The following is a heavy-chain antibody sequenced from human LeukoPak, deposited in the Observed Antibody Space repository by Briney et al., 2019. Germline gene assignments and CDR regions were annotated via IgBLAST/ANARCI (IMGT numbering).Heavy chain of an antibody. CDR2: INPNSGGT. CDR1: GYTFTSYY. V-gene: IGHV1-2*02. CDR3: ARGKDGGAGIVVVPAVFDY. J-gene: IGHJ4*02. Sequence: ASVKVSCKASGYTFTSYYMHWVRQAPGQGLEWMGWINPNSGGTNYAQKFQSRVTITRDTSISTAYVQLSRLRSDDTAVYYCARGKDGGAGIVVVPAVFDYWGQGTLVTVSS. D-gene: IGHD2-2*01.